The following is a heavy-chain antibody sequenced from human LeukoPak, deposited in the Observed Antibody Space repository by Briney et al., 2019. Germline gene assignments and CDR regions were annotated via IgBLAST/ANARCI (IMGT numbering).Heavy chain of an antibody. V-gene: IGHV3-21*01. CDR2: ISSSSSYT. CDR3: ARGSSGWSAGYYYGMDV. J-gene: IGHJ6*02. CDR1: GFTFSSYS. D-gene: IGHD6-19*01. Sequence: PGGSLRLSCAASGFTFSSYSMNWVRQAPGKGLEWVSSISSSSSYTYYADSVKGRFTISRDNAKNSLYLQMNSLRAEDTAVYYCARGSSGWSAGYYYGMDVWGQGTTVTVSS.